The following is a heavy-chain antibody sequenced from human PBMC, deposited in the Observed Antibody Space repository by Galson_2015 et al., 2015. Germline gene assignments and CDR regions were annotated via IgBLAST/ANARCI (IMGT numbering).Heavy chain of an antibody. Sequence: SLRLSCAVSGLTFDDYAMHWVRQAPGKGLEWVSGISWKSGRIGYVDSVKGRFTISRDNAKNSLYLQMSSLRAEDTALYYCAKDSEVGQYQDGYFDYWGQGILVTVSS. CDR2: ISWKSGRI. D-gene: IGHD5-24*01. J-gene: IGHJ4*02. CDR3: AKDSEVGQYQDGYFDY. V-gene: IGHV3-9*01. CDR1: GLTFDDYA.